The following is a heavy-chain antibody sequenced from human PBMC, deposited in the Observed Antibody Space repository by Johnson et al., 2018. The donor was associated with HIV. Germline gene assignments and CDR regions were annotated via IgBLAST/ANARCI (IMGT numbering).Heavy chain of an antibody. J-gene: IGHJ3*02. Sequence: VQLVESGGGLVQPGGSLRLSCAASGFTFSSYWMSWVRQAPGKGLEWVANIKQDGSEKYYVDSVKVRFTISRDNAKNSLYLQMNSLRAEDTAVYYCASDPVPAAIRAFDIWGQGTMVTVSS. V-gene: IGHV3-7*01. CDR1: GFTFSSYW. D-gene: IGHD2-2*01. CDR3: ASDPVPAAIRAFDI. CDR2: IKQDGSEK.